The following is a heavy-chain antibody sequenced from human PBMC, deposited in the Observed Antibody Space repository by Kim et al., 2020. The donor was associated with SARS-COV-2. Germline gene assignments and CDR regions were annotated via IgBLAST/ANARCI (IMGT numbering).Heavy chain of an antibody. Sequence: DGSATHYVDSVKGRFTISRDNANNALYLEMTSLKVEDSAVYYCVRSIDYWGQGTRVSVSS. J-gene: IGHJ4*02. CDR2: DGSAT. CDR3: VRSIDY. V-gene: IGHV3-7*01.